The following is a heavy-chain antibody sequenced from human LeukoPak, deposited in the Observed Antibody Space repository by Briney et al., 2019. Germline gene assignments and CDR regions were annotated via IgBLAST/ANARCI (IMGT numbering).Heavy chain of an antibody. J-gene: IGHJ4*02. D-gene: IGHD2-15*01. CDR3: AKSVVVITFRFDD. V-gene: IGHV3-23*01. CDR1: GFTFSNYD. CDR2: IGYSNGGT. Sequence: PGGSLRLTCAASGFTFSNYDMSWVRQAPGEGLEWVSSIGYSNGGTTYADSVKGRFTISRDNSKNMVYLQMNNLRADDTAVYYCAKSVVVITFRFDDWGQGALVTVSS.